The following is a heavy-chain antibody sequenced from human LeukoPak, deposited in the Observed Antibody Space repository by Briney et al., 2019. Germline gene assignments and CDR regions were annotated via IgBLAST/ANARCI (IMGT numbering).Heavy chain of an antibody. J-gene: IGHJ6*03. V-gene: IGHV4-59*01. D-gene: IGHD6-6*01. CDR3: ARGPIAARPYYYYMDV. CDR1: GGSISSYY. CDR2: IYYSGST. Sequence: PSETLSHTCTVSGGSISSYYWSWIRQPPGKGLELIGYIYYSGSTNYNPSLKSRVTISVDTSKNQFSLKLSSVTAADTAVYYCARGPIAARPYYYYMDVWGKGTTVTVSS.